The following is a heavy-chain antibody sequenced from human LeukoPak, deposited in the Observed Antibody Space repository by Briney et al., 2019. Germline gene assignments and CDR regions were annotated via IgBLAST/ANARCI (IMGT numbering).Heavy chain of an antibody. V-gene: IGHV4-59*01. CDR1: GGSISSYY. Sequence: KPSEPLSLTCTVSGGSISSYYWSWIRQPPGKGLEWIGYICYSGSTNYNPSLKSRVTISVDTSKNQFSLKLSSVTAADTAVYYCARDSVAVEYIDAFDIWGQGTMVTVSS. CDR2: ICYSGST. J-gene: IGHJ3*02. CDR3: ARDSVAVEYIDAFDI. D-gene: IGHD6-19*01.